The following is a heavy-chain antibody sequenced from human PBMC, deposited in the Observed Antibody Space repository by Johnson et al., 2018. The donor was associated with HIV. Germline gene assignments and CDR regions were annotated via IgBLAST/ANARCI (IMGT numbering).Heavy chain of an antibody. J-gene: IGHJ3*01. V-gene: IGHV3-30*04. CDR3: AKWFSSSSRDLAN. Sequence: QVQLVESGGGVVQPGRSLRLSCAASGFTFSSYVMHWVRQAPGKGLEWVALISYDGSNKYYADSVKGRFTISRNNSKNTLYLQMNSLKTEDTAVYYCAKWFSSSSRDLANWGQGTMVTVSS. CDR1: GFTFSSYV. CDR2: ISYDGSNK. D-gene: IGHD6-6*01.